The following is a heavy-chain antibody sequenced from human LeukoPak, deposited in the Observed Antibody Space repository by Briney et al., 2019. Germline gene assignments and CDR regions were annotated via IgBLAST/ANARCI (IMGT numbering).Heavy chain of an antibody. D-gene: IGHD3-22*01. Sequence: ASVKVSCKASGYTFTGYYMHWVRQAPGQGLEWMGWINPNSGGTKYAQKFQGRVTMTRDTSITTAYMELSRLRSDDTAVYYCARDTYYYDSSGYSSFDCWGQGTLVTVSS. CDR3: ARDTYYYDSSGYSSFDC. J-gene: IGHJ4*02. CDR1: GYTFTGYY. CDR2: INPNSGGT. V-gene: IGHV1-2*02.